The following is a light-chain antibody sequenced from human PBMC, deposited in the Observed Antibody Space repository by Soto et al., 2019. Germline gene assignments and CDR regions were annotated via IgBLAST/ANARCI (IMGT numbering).Light chain of an antibody. V-gene: IGKV3-20*01. CDR3: QRSGSSSLS. Sequence: EVVLTESPGTLSLSPGERATLPCRASQSVSSSYLAWYQQKPGQAPRLLIYDASNRATGIPDRFRVSVSGTDGTLTISRLETGDGAVYYCQRSGSSSLSFCGGTKVDIK. CDR1: QSVSSSY. CDR2: DAS. J-gene: IGKJ4*01.